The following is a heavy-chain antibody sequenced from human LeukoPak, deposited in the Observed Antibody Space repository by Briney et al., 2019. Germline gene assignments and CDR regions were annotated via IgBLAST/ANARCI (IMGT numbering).Heavy chain of an antibody. D-gene: IGHD2-15*01. J-gene: IGHJ4*02. CDR1: GGSISSYY. CDR3: ARAPRLLLLDY. V-gene: IGHV4-59*01. Sequence: SETLSLTCTVSGGSISSYYWSWIRQPPGKGLEWIGYIYYSGSANYNPSLKSRVTISVDTSKNQFSLKLSSVTAADTAVYYCARAPRLLLLDYWGQGTLVTVSS. CDR2: IYYSGSA.